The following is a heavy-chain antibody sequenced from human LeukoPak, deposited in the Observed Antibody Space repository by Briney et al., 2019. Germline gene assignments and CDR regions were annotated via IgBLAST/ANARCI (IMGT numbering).Heavy chain of an antibody. Sequence: PSETLSLTCTVSGGSISSYYWSWIRQPAGKGLEWIGRIYTSGSTNYNPSLKSRVTMSVDTSKNQFSLKLSSVTAADTAVYYCARVKQGGYYYGSGRPTHTYYYYMDAWGKGTTVTISS. D-gene: IGHD3-10*01. CDR3: ARVKQGGYYYGSGRPTHTYYYYMDA. V-gene: IGHV4-4*07. CDR2: IYTSGST. J-gene: IGHJ6*03. CDR1: GGSISSYY.